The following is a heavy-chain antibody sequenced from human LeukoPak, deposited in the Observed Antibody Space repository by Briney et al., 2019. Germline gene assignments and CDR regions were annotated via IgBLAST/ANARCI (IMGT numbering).Heavy chain of an antibody. CDR2: VYYSGST. D-gene: IGHD2/OR15-2a*01. J-gene: IGHJ3*02. CDR3: ARGLNNRKSGRRFDVFEI. Sequence: SETLSLTCTVSGGSICTYYWSWIRQPPGKGLHWIGYVYYSGSTNYNPSLKSRVTISADTSKNQFSLRLSSVTAADTAVYYCARGLNNRKSGRRFDVFEIWGQGTMVTVSS. CDR1: GGSICTYY. V-gene: IGHV4-59*01.